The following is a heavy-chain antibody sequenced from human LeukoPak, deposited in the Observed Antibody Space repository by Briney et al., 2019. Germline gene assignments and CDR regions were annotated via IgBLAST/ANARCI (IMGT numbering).Heavy chain of an antibody. V-gene: IGHV4-39*01. Sequence: SETLSLTCTVSGGSISRSSFYWGWIRQSPRKGLEWIASIYYSGSTYYNPSLKSRVTISVDTSKNQFSLKLSSVTAADTAVYYCASPAYDSSGYYAIDAFDIWGQGTMVTVSS. CDR1: GGSISRSSFY. CDR3: ASPAYDSSGYYAIDAFDI. CDR2: IYYSGST. J-gene: IGHJ3*02. D-gene: IGHD3-22*01.